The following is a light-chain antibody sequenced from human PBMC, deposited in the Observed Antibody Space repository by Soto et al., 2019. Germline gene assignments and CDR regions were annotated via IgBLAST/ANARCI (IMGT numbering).Light chain of an antibody. Sequence: DIHMTQSPSSLSASVGDRVTITCRASQGISNYLAWYQQIPGKVPKLLISAASPFQSGVTSRFSGSGSGTDFTLSISSLQPVEGATYYCQTYTNVPAFGGGTKVEIK. CDR1: QGISNY. CDR2: AAS. CDR3: QTYTNVPA. J-gene: IGKJ4*01. V-gene: IGKV1-27*01.